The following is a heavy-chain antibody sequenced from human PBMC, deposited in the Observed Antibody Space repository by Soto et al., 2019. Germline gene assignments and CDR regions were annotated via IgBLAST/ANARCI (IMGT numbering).Heavy chain of an antibody. V-gene: IGHV4-38-2*01. D-gene: IGHD2-2*01. CDR1: GDSIGSDYY. CDR2: IYHSGST. Sequence: LSLTCAVSGDSIGSDYYWGWIRQPPGKGLEWIGTIYHSGSTYYNPSLKSRITISVDTSTNQFSLKLSSVTAADTAIYYCARVREYCSSTSCSIPSPFDYWGQGTLVTVSS. J-gene: IGHJ4*02. CDR3: ARVREYCSSTSCSIPSPFDY.